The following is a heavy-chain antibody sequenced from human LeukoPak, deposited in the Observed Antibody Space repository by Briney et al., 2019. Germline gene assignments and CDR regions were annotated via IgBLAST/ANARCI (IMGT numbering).Heavy chain of an antibody. CDR3: ARGPYYYDSSGYSLLGY. D-gene: IGHD3-22*01. CDR2: ISGDGGST. J-gene: IGHJ4*02. CDR1: GFTFDDYA. Sequence: GGSLRLSCAASGFTFDDYAMHWVRQAPGKGLEWVSLISGDGGSTYYADSVKGRFTISRDNSKNSLYLQMNSLRAEDTAVYYCARGPYYYDSSGYSLLGYWGQGTLVTVSS. V-gene: IGHV3-43*02.